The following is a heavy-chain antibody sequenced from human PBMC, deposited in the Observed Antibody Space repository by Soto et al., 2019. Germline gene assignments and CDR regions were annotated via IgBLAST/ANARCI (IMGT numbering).Heavy chain of an antibody. V-gene: IGHV1-8*01. CDR3: AGEGVSRGAFDI. CDR2: MNPSSGNK. CDR1: GYTFTSYD. J-gene: IGHJ3*02. D-gene: IGHD3-10*01. Sequence: QVQLVQSGAEVKKPGASVKVSCKASGYTFTSYDINWVRQAAGQGLEWLGWMNPSSGNKAYAQNFQGRVTMTRNTYISTAYLERTSLTSEDTSAYYCAGEGVSRGAFDIWGRGTLVTVTS.